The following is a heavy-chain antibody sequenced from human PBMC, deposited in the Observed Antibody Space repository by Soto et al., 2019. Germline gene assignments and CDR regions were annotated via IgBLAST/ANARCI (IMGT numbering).Heavy chain of an antibody. V-gene: IGHV1-18*01. CDR1: GYTFTSYG. CDR2: ISAYNGNT. D-gene: IGHD3-9*01. Sequence: ASVKVSCKASGYTFTSYGISWVRQAPGQGLEWMGWISAYNGNTNYAQKLQGRVTMTTDTSTSTAYMELRSLRSDDTAVYYCARDRDLRYFDWFVYYFDYWGQGTLVTVSS. CDR3: ARDRDLRYFDWFVYYFDY. J-gene: IGHJ4*02.